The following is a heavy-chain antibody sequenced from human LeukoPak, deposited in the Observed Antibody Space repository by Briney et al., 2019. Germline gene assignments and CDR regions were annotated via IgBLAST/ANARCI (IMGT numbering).Heavy chain of an antibody. V-gene: IGHV3-11*01. CDR3: AKEGGDWGEGYFDY. D-gene: IGHD3-16*01. CDR2: ISSSGGTI. CDR1: GFTFSDSY. J-gene: IGHJ4*02. Sequence: GGSLLLSCSASGFTFSDSYMSWIRQVPRKGLEWISYISSSGGTIYYADSVKGRFTISRDNAKNSLYLQKNSLLAEDTAVYYCAKEGGDWGEGYFDYWGQGTLVTVSS.